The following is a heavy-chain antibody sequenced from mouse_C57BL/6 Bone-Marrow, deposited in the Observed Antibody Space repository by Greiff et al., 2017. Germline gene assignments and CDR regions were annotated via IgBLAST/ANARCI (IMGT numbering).Heavy chain of an antibody. V-gene: IGHV5-4*01. CDR1: GFTFSSYA. CDR3: ARDFTTVVDWYFDV. CDR2: ISDGGSYT. J-gene: IGHJ1*03. D-gene: IGHD1-1*01. Sequence: DVHLVESGGGLVKPGGSLKLSCAASGFTFSSYAMSWVRQTPEKRLEWVATISDGGSYTYYPDNVKGRFTISRDNAKNNLYLQRSHLKSEDTAMYYCARDFTTVVDWYFDVWGTGTTVTVSS.